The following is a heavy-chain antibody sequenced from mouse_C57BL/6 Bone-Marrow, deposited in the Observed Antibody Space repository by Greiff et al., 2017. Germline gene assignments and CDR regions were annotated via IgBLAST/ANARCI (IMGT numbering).Heavy chain of an antibody. V-gene: IGHV5-17*01. CDR1: GFTFSDYG. CDR3: ARTAGSSYWYFDV. J-gene: IGHJ1*03. Sequence: DVQLVESGGGLVKPGGSLKLSCAASGFTFSDYGMHWVRQAPEKGLEWVAYISSGSSTIYYADTVKGRFTISRDNAKNTLFLQMTSLRSEDTAMYYCARTAGSSYWYFDVWGTGTTVTVSS. D-gene: IGHD1-1*01. CDR2: ISSGSSTI.